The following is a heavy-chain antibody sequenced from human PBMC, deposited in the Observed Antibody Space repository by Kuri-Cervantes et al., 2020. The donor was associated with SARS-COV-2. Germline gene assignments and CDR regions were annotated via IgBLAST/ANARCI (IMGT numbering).Heavy chain of an antibody. CDR2: ISYDGSNK. D-gene: IGHD5-24*01. Sequence: GESLKISCAASGFTFSSYAMHWVRQAPGKGLEWVAVISYDGSNKYYADSVKGRFTISRDNSKNTLYLQMNSLRAEDTAVYYCARESRDAYNLGSFDLWGRGTLVTVSS. CDR1: GFTFSSYA. J-gene: IGHJ2*01. CDR3: ARESRDAYNLGSFDL. V-gene: IGHV3-30-3*01.